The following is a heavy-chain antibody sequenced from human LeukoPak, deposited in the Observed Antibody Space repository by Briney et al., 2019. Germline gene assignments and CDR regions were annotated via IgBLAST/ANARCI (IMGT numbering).Heavy chain of an antibody. D-gene: IGHD6-6*01. V-gene: IGHV3-30*02. CDR1: GFTFSSYG. CDR3: ANGGYGGQLAPPYYYYYMDV. CDR2: IRYDGSNK. J-gene: IGHJ6*03. Sequence: QTGGSLRLSCAASGFTFSSYGMHWVRQAPGKGLEWVAFIRYDGSNKYYADSVKGRFTISRDNSKNTLYLQMNSLRAEDTAVYYCANGGYGGQLAPPYYYYYMDVWGKGTTVTVSS.